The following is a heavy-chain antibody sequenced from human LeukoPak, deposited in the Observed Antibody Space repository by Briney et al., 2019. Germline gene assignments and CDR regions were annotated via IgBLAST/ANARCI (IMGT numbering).Heavy chain of an antibody. J-gene: IGHJ6*03. CDR2: ISSSSSTI. V-gene: IGHV3-48*01. CDR3: AREGDFWSGHSSYYYYYMDV. CDR1: GFTFSSYS. Sequence: PGGSLRLFCAASGFTFSSYSMNWVRQAPGKGLEWVSYISSSSSTIYYADSVKGRFTISRDNAKNSLYLQMNSLRAEDTAVYYCAREGDFWSGHSSYYYYYMDVWGKGTTVTVSS. D-gene: IGHD3-3*01.